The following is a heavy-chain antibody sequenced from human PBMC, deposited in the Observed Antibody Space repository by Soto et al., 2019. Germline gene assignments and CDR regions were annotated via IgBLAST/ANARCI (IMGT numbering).Heavy chain of an antibody. V-gene: IGHV3-21*01. CDR3: ARFSGVVIMAATRYGMDV. CDR2: ISSSSSYI. Sequence: GGSLRLSCAASGFTFSSYSMNWVRQAPGKGLEWVSFISSSSSYIYYADSVKGRFTISRDNAKNSLYLQMNSLRAEDTAVYYCARFSGVVIMAATRYGMDVWGRGTTVTVSS. J-gene: IGHJ6*02. CDR1: GFTFSSYS. D-gene: IGHD3-3*01.